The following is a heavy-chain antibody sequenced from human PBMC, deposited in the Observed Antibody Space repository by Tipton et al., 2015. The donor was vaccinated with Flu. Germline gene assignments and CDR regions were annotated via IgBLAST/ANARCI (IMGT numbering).Heavy chain of an antibody. CDR1: GDSVSYYY. CDR2: IFYTGST. CDR3: ARGDGDYGSESYHYYYGMDV. V-gene: IGHV4-59*02. J-gene: IGHJ6*02. Sequence: TLSLTCSVSGDSVSYYYWNWIRQPPGQRLEWIGFIFYTGSTAYNPSLRSRVTISVDRSKNQFSLKLSSVTAADTAVYYCARGDGDYGSESYHYYYGMDVWGQGTTVTVSS. D-gene: IGHD3-10*01.